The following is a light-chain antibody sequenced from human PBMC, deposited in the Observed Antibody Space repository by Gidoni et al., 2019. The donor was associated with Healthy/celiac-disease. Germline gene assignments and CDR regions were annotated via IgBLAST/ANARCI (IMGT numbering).Light chain of an antibody. CDR3: QQYYSTPWT. CDR1: QSVLYSSNNKNY. CDR2: WAS. J-gene: IGKJ3*01. Sequence: DIVLTQSPDSLPVSLGERATINCQSSQSVLYSSNNKNYLAWYQQKPGQPPKLLIYWASTRESGVPDRFSGSGSGTDFTLTISSLQAEDVAVYYCQQYYSTPWTFGPGTKVDIK. V-gene: IGKV4-1*01.